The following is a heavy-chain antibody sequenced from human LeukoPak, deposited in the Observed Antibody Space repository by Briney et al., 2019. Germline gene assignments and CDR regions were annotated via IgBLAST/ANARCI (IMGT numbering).Heavy chain of an antibody. V-gene: IGHV4-59*12. CDR1: GGSISSYY. D-gene: IGHD3-10*01. CDR2: IYYSGST. CDR3: AREDSGSYYNYYYFYMDV. J-gene: IGHJ6*03. Sequence: KPSETLSLTCTVSGGSISSYYWSWIRQPPGKGLEWIGYIYYSGSTNYNPSLKSRVTISVDTSKNQFSLRLSSVTAADTAVYYCAREDSGSYYNYYYFYMDVWGKGTTVTISS.